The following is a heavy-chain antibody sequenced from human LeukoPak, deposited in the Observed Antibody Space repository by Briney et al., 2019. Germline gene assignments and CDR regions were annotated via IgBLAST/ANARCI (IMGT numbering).Heavy chain of an antibody. V-gene: IGHV4-34*01. J-gene: IGHJ6*02. CDR1: GGSFSDYY. D-gene: IGHD6-6*01. CDR2: INQGGRT. Sequence: PSETLSLTCAVYGGSFSDYYWSWIRQPPGKGLEWIGEINQGGRTNYSPSLKSRGTISLDTSKNQFSLKLSSVTAADTAVYYCARVRGAARPAARTYFYYGMDVWGQGTTVTVSS. CDR3: ARVRGAARPAARTYFYYGMDV.